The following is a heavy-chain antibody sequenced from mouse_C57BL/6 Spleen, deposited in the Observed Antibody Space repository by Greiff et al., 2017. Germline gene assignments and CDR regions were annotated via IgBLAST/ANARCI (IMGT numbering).Heavy chain of an antibody. CDR3: ARWDYDEELAY. V-gene: IGHV1-9*01. D-gene: IGHD2-4*01. Sequence: QVQLQQSGAELMKPGASVKLSCKATGYTFTGYWIEWVKQRPGHGLEWIGEILPGSGSTNDNEKFKGKATFTADTSSNTAYMQLSSLTTEDSAIYYCARWDYDEELAYWGQGTLVTVSA. CDR2: ILPGSGST. J-gene: IGHJ3*01. CDR1: GYTFTGYW.